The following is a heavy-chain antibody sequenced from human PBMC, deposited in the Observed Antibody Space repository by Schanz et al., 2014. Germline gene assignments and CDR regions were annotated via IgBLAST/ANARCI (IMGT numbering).Heavy chain of an antibody. CDR1: GFTFSSYA. Sequence: EVQLVESGGGLVQPGGSLRLSCAASGFTFSSYAMSWVRQAPGKGLEWVSAISGSGGDTYYADSVKGRFTISRDNSKNTLYLQMNSLRAEDTAVYYCAKVRYSSGWRGDYFDEWGQGTLVTVAS. CDR2: ISGSGGDT. CDR3: AKVRYSSGWRGDYFDE. J-gene: IGHJ4*02. D-gene: IGHD6-25*01. V-gene: IGHV3-23*04.